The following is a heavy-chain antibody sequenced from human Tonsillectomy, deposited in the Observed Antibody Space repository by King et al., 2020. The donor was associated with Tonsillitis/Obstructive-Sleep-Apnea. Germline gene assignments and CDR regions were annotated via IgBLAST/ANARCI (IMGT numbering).Heavy chain of an antibody. J-gene: IGHJ4*02. V-gene: IGHV4-34*01. CDR2: INHSGSP. D-gene: IGHD5-18*01. CDR3: ARGHTAMWYFDY. CDR1: GGSFSGYY. Sequence: VQLQQWGAGLLKPSETLSLTCAVYGGSFSGYYWSWIRQPPGKGLEWIGEINHSGSPNYNPSLKSRVTISVDTSKNQFSLKLSSVTAADTAVYYCARGHTAMWYFDYWGQGTLVTVSS.